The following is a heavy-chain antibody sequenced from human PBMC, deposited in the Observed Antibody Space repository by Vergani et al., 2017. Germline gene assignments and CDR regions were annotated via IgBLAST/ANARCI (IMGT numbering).Heavy chain of an antibody. Sequence: QVQLQESGPGLVKPSQTLSLTCTVSGGSINSHNYYWSWIRQPAGQGLEWIGRIHTSGSTNYNPSLKSRVTMSEDTSKNQFSLDLTSVTAADTAVYFCAGGSXVGGSGYKPIFDYWGQGILVTVSS. CDR3: AGGSXVGGSGYKPIFDY. CDR1: GGSINSHNYY. D-gene: IGHD2-15*01. V-gene: IGHV4-61*02. CDR2: IHTSGST. J-gene: IGHJ4*02.